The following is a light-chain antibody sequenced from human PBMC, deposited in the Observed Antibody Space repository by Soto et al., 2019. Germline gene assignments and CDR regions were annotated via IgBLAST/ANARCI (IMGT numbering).Light chain of an antibody. CDR3: QHYNSYSEP. CDR1: QSVSTR. J-gene: IGKJ3*01. CDR2: AAS. V-gene: IGKV1-5*02. Sequence: IQLNKSLSSVSASVGDRVTIICRASQSVSTRLAWYQQKPGKAPKLLIYAASTLQSGVPSRFSGSGSGTDFTLTISSLQPDDFATYYCQHYNSYSEPFGHVTNVDIK.